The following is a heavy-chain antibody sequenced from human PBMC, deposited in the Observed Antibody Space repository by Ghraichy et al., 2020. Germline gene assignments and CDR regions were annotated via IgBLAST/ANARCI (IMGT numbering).Heavy chain of an antibody. CDR3: ARLGGGVHTHYYYYGMDV. J-gene: IGHJ6*02. V-gene: IGHV1-46*01. CDR2: INPSGGST. Sequence: ASVKVSCKASGYTFTSYYMHWVRQAPGQGLEWMGIINPSGGSTSYAQKFQGRVTMTRDTSTSTVYMELSSLRSEDTAVYYCARLGGGVHTHYYYYGMDVWGQGTTVTVSS. D-gene: IGHD2-8*02. CDR1: GYTFTSYY.